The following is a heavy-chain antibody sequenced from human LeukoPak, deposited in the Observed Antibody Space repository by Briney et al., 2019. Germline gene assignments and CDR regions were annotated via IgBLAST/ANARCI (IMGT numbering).Heavy chain of an antibody. D-gene: IGHD2-15*01. J-gene: IGHJ6*03. Sequence: GGSLRLSCAASGLTVSSNYMSWVRQAPGKGLEWVSVIYSGGSTYYADSVKGRFTISRDNSKNTLYLQMNSLRAEDTAVYYCATGYCSGGSCPYYYYMDVWGKGTTVTISS. CDR2: IYSGGST. CDR3: ATGYCSGGSCPYYYYMDV. V-gene: IGHV3-53*01. CDR1: GLTVSSNY.